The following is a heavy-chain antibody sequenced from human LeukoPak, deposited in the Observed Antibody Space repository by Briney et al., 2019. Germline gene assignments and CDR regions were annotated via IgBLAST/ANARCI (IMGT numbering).Heavy chain of an antibody. D-gene: IGHD6-19*01. Sequence: GGSLRLSCAVSGFTFDDYGMSWVRQAPGKGLEWVSGINWNGGSTGYADSVKGRFTISRDNAKNSLYLQMSSLRAEDTALYYCARDLGIAVAGNFDYWGQGTLVTVSS. CDR2: INWNGGST. CDR1: GFTFDDYG. CDR3: ARDLGIAVAGNFDY. J-gene: IGHJ4*02. V-gene: IGHV3-20*04.